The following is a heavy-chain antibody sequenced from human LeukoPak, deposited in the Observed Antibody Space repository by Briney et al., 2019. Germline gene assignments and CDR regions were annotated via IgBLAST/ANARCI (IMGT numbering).Heavy chain of an antibody. CDR3: ARDDYSRSYNWFDP. J-gene: IGHJ5*02. CDR2: TYYSGTT. V-gene: IGHV4-59*01. D-gene: IGHD3-16*01. Sequence: SETLSLNCTVSGGSISRYYWSWIRQPPGKGLEWIGYTYYSGTTNYNPSLKSRVTISVDTSKNQFSLKLTSVTAADTAVYYCARDDYSRSYNWFDPCGQGTLVTVSS. CDR1: GGSISRYY.